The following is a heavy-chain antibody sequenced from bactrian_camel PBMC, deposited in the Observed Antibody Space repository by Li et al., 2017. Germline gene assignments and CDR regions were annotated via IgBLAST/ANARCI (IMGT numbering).Heavy chain of an antibody. CDR2: LWSVDHST. D-gene: IGHD5*01. CDR1: LNPDSRYC. V-gene: IGHV3S1*01. Sequence: HVQLVESGGDSVQAGGSLRLSCVTSLNPDSRYCLGWIRQVPGKEREGVALLWSVDHSTYYLDSVKGRFTISRDTAKNTVYLQMDRLKSEDTAVYFCMRRRAGDSEVIRGFPVSGYRGQGTQVTVS. CDR3: MRRRAGDSEVIRGFPVSGY. J-gene: IGHJ4*01.